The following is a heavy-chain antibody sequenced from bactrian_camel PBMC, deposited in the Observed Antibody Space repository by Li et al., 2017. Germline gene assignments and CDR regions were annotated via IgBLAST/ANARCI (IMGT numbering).Heavy chain of an antibody. CDR2: IDSDGRA. CDR1: GVVHATFC. CDR3: AADLGTTFCPTHGTDVATMGMTY. D-gene: IGHD4*01. Sequence: HVQLVESGGGSVQAGGSLGLSCAATGVVHATFCLGWFRQAPGKSVEGVAAIDSDGRAAYADPVKGRFTVSVDNAKNTLYLQMNNLRPEDTAMYICAADLGTTFCPTHGTDVATMGMTYRGQGTQVTVS. J-gene: IGHJ4*01. V-gene: IGHV3S1*01.